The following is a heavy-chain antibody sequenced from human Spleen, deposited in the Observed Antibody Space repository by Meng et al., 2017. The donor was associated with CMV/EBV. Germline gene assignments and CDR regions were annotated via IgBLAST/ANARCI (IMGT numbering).Heavy chain of an antibody. D-gene: IGHD4-11*01. CDR2: IYYSGST. CDR1: GGSISSGDYY. Sequence: SETLSLTCTVSGGSISSGDYYWSWIRQPPGKGLEWIGYIYYSGSTYYNPSLKSRVTISVDTSKNQFSLKLSSVTAADTAVYYCTRDPGLQDHYYGMDVWGQGTTVTVSS. V-gene: IGHV4-30-4*08. CDR3: TRDPGLQDHYYGMDV. J-gene: IGHJ6*02.